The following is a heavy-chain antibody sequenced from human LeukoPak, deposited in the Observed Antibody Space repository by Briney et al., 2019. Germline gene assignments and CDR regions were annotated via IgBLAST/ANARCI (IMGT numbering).Heavy chain of an antibody. J-gene: IGHJ6*03. CDR2: ITPKSGGT. CDR1: GYTFTGYY. V-gene: IGHV1-2*02. D-gene: IGHD2-15*01. CDR3: ARSGYCSGGSCYWGGYYMDV. Sequence: VASVKVSCKASGYTFTGYYMHGVRQSPGQGLEWMGWITPKSGGTNYAQKFQGRVTMTRDTSISTAYMELSRLRSDDTAVYYCARSGYCSGGSCYWGGYYMDVWGKGTTVTVSS.